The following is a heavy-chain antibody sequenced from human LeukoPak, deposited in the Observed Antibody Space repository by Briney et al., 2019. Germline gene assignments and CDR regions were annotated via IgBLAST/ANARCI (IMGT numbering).Heavy chain of an antibody. D-gene: IGHD4-17*01. J-gene: IGHJ5*02. CDR2: ISSSGSTI. CDR3: AKNGYGDYVRWFDP. CDR1: GFTFSDYY. Sequence: GGSLRLSCAASGFTFSDYYMSWIRQAPGKGLEWVSYISSSGSTIYYADSVKGRFTISRDNSKNTLYLQMNSLRAEDTAVYYCAKNGYGDYVRWFDPWGQGTLVTVSS. V-gene: IGHV3-11*01.